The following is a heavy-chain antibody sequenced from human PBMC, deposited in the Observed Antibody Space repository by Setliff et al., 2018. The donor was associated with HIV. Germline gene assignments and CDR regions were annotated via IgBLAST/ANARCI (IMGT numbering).Heavy chain of an antibody. CDR2: INSDGSVT. J-gene: IGHJ4*02. V-gene: IGHV3-74*01. Sequence: GGSLRLSCAASEVTFRLYWMHWVRRAPGKGLVTVARINSDGSVTSYADFVKGRFTVSRDNGENTLYLQMHSLTAEDTAVYFCVSNLPSSDSRWGQGTLVTVS. D-gene: IGHD3-22*01. CDR3: VSNLPSSDSR. CDR1: EVTFRLYW.